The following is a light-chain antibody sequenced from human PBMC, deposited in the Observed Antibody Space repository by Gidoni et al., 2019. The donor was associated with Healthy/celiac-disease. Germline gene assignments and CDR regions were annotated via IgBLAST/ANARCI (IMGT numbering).Light chain of an antibody. V-gene: IGLV2-14*01. J-gene: IGLJ2*01. Sequence: QSALTQPASVSGSPGPSITISCTGTSSDVGDYNYVSWYQQHPGKAPKLMIYEVSNRPSGVSNRFSGSKSGNTASLTISGLQAEDEADYYCSSYTSSSTRVVFGGGTKLTVL. CDR2: EVS. CDR3: SSYTSSSTRVV. CDR1: SSDVGDYNY.